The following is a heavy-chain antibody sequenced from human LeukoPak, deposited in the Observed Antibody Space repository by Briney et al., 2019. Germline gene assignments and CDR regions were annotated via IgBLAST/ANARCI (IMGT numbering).Heavy chain of an antibody. J-gene: IGHJ4*02. D-gene: IGHD2-2*01. CDR1: GFMFSRYW. CDR3: ATSQRVVVPAVFVDY. Sequence: GGSLRLSCAASGFMFSRYWMSWVRQAPGKGLEWVANIKRDESEKYYVDSVKGRFTISRDNAKNPLYLQMNSLRAEDTAVYYCATSQRVVVPAVFVDYWGQGTLVTVSA. CDR2: IKRDESEK. V-gene: IGHV3-7*01.